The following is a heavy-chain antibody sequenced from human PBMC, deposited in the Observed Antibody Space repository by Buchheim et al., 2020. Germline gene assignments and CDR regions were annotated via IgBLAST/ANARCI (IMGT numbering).Heavy chain of an antibody. J-gene: IGHJ4*02. CDR3: ARLPEKVGVNFLDF. D-gene: IGHD1-26*01. CDR2: INHSGNT. CDR1: GGSFSGFF. Sequence: QVQLHQWGARLLKPSETLSLTCAVYGGSFSGFFWSWVRQPPGKGLEWIGEINHSGNTNYNPSLKSRVIMSVDTSKNQFPLKLSSMTAADSAVYYCARLPEKVGVNFLDFWGQG. V-gene: IGHV4-34*01.